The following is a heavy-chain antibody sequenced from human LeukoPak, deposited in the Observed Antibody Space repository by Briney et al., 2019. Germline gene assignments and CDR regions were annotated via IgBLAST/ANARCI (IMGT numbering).Heavy chain of an antibody. Sequence: GGSLRLSCAASGFTVSSNYMSWVRQAPGKGLEWVSVIYSGGSTYYADSVKGRFTISRDNFKNTMYLQMNSLRPEDTAVYHCARYYGGNSACDYWGQGTLVTVSS. V-gene: IGHV3-53*05. CDR3: ARYYGGNSACDY. D-gene: IGHD4-23*01. CDR1: GFTVSSNY. J-gene: IGHJ4*02. CDR2: IYSGGST.